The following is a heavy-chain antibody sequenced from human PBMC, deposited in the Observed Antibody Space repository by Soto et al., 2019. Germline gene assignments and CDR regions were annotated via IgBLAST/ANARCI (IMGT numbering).Heavy chain of an antibody. Sequence: GGSLRLSCTASGFTFSTYAMSWVRQAPGKGLEWVSAISSSGGSTYYADSVKGRFTISRDNSKNTLYLQMNSLRAEDTALYYCAKDHWGSYSGQGTLVTVSS. CDR2: ISSSGGST. D-gene: IGHD3-16*01. V-gene: IGHV3-23*01. J-gene: IGHJ4*02. CDR3: AKDHWGSY. CDR1: GFTFSTYA.